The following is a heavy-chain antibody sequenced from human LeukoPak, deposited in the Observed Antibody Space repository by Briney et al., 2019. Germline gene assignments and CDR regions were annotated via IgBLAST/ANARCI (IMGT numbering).Heavy chain of an antibody. CDR1: GFSFAGYT. J-gene: IGHJ4*02. Sequence: GGSLRLSCAASGFSFAGYTMHWVRQAPGKGLEWVSLLKGRFTISRDDAKNSLYLQMNSLRAEDTAVYYCARDRGAAAGMGGWGQGTLVTVSS. V-gene: IGHV3-21*01. CDR3: ARDRGAAAGMGG. D-gene: IGHD6-13*01.